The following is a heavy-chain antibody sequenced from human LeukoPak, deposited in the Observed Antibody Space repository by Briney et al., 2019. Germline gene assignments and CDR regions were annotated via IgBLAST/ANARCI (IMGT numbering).Heavy chain of an antibody. V-gene: IGHV1-2*02. D-gene: IGHD2-2*01. CDR1: GYTFTSYC. CDR3: AREGVQLLGGVDY. Sequence: ASVKVSCKASGYTFTSYCISWVRQAPGQGLEWMGWINPNSGGTNYAQKFQGRVTMTRDTSISTAYMELSRLRSDDTAVYYCAREGVQLLGGVDYWAQGTLVTVSS. CDR2: INPNSGGT. J-gene: IGHJ4*02.